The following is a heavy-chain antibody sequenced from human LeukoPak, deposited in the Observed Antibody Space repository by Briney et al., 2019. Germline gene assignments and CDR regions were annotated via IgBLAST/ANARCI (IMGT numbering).Heavy chain of an antibody. CDR2: FYYSGNT. D-gene: IGHD3-22*01. J-gene: IGHJ4*02. CDR3: AIDDDSSGYYVY. V-gene: IGHV4-59*08. CDR1: GGSISTYY. Sequence: PSETLSLTCTVSGGSISTYYWSWIRQPPGKGLEWIGYFYYSGNTNYNPSLRSRVTISVDTSKNQFSLKLSSVTAADTAVYYCAIDDDSSGYYVYWGQGTLVTVSS.